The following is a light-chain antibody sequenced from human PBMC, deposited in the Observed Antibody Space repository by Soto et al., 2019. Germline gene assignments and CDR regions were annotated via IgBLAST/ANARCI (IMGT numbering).Light chain of an antibody. CDR3: QQYGSSPWT. CDR2: GAS. J-gene: IGKJ1*01. V-gene: IGKV3-20*01. CDR1: QSVSSSY. Sequence: EIVLTQSPGTLSLSPGERATLSCRASQSVSSSYLAWYQQKPGQAPRLLIYGASSRATGIPDRFSGSGSVTDFTFTISRLEPEDFAVYYCQQYGSSPWTFGPGTKVEIK.